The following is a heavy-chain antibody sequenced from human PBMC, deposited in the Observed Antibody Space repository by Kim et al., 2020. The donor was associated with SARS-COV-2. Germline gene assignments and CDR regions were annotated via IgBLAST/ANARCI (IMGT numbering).Heavy chain of an antibody. V-gene: IGHV4-30-4*01. Sequence: SETLSLTCTVSGGSISSGDYYWSWIRQPPGKGLEWIGYIYYSGSTYYNPSLKSRVTISVDTSKNQFSLKLSSVTAADTAVYYCARVRSKLELLFDYWGQGTLVTVSS. CDR1: GGSISSGDYY. CDR2: IYYSGST. J-gene: IGHJ4*02. D-gene: IGHD1-7*01. CDR3: ARVRSKLELLFDY.